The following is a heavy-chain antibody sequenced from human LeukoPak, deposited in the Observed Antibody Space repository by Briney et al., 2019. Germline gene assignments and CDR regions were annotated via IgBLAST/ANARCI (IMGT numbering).Heavy chain of an antibody. CDR1: GGTFSSSA. CDR3: ARDQGLTAPPPYGLDV. Sequence: SVKVSCKASGGTFSSSAITWVRQAPGQGLEWMGRIIPVLNIANYAQKFQGRVTITADTSTSTAYMELSSLRSEETAVYYCARDQGLTAPPPYGLDVWGQGTTVTVSS. CDR2: IIPVLNIA. V-gene: IGHV1-69*04. D-gene: IGHD5-18*01. J-gene: IGHJ6*02.